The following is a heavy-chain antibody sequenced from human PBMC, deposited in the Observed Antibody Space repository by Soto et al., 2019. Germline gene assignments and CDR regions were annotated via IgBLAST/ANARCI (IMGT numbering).Heavy chain of an antibody. CDR3: VKDYSHGRFPDY. CDR2: STYTGDTP. J-gene: IGHJ4*02. D-gene: IGHD1-26*01. CDR1: GFAFRHSS. V-gene: IGHV3-64D*06. Sequence: PGGSLRLSCSASGFAFRHSSMHWVRQAPGRGLEQLGTSTYTGDTPYYADSVTGRFTISRDNSQSTLYLQMSSLRPEDTGVYFGVKDYSHGRFPDYWGQGTMVTVSS.